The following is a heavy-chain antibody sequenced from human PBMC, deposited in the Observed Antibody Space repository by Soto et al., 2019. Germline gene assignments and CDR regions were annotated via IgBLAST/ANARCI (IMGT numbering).Heavy chain of an antibody. J-gene: IGHJ5*02. CDR1: GFTFSSYG. D-gene: IGHD2-15*01. CDR3: AKGYWSGGSCYPNWFDP. V-gene: IGHV3-33*06. CDR2: IWYDGSNK. Sequence: GGSLRLSCAASGFTFSSYGMHWVRQAPGKGLEWVAVIWYDGSNKYYADSVKGRFTISRDNSKNTLYLQMNSLRAEDTAVYYCAKGYWSGGSCYPNWFDPWGQGTLVTVSS.